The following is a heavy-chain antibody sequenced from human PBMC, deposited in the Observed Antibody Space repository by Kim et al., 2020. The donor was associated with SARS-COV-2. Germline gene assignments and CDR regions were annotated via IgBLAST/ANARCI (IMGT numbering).Heavy chain of an antibody. D-gene: IGHD3-10*01. Sequence: ASVKVSCKASGYTFTSYGISWVRQAPGQGLEWMGWISAYNGNTNYAQKLQGRGTMTTDTSTSTAYMELRSLRSDDTAVYYCARDRTGVTTVRGVTRTAHDYWGQGTLVTVSS. J-gene: IGHJ4*02. CDR3: ARDRTGVTTVRGVTRTAHDY. CDR2: ISAYNGNT. V-gene: IGHV1-18*04. CDR1: GYTFTSYG.